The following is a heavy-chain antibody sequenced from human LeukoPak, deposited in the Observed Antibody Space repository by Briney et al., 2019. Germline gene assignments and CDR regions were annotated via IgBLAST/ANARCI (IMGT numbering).Heavy chain of an antibody. V-gene: IGHV1-8*01. D-gene: IGHD1-14*01. CDR1: GYSFRSRTHD. J-gene: IGHJ4*02. CDR2: MNPNSGNT. Sequence: ASVKVSCKASGYSFRSRTHDINWVRQAPGQGLERMGWMNPNSGNTGYAQKFQGRVTMTRNTSISTAYMELSSLRFDDTAVYYCASEVAEPYYFDYWGQGTLVTVSS. CDR3: ASEVAEPYYFDY.